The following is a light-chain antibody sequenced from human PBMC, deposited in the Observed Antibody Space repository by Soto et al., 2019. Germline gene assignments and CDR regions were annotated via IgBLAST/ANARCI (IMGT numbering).Light chain of an antibody. J-gene: IGKJ4*01. Sequence: EIVWTQSAGTLSLAPGERATRSCRASQSVSSNYLAWYQQKPGQAPKVLIYRASTRATGIPDRFTGSGSGTDFTLTISRLEPEDFAVYYCQQYGRSPLTFGGGTKVDIK. CDR1: QSVSSNY. CDR2: RAS. V-gene: IGKV3-20*01. CDR3: QQYGRSPLT.